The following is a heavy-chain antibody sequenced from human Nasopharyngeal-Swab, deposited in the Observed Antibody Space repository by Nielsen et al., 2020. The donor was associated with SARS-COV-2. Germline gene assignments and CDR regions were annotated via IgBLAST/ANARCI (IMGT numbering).Heavy chain of an antibody. D-gene: IGHD3-16*01. CDR3: ARSPKYASGGEWWFDP. J-gene: IGHJ5*02. Sequence: GESLKISCKGSGYQFTAYYINRVRQMPGKGLEWVARTDPSDSYTDYSPSLDDRVTFSADKSIDTAYLQWSSLKASDSGTYYCARSPKYASGGEWWFDPWGQGTLVSVSS. CDR1: GYQFTAYY. V-gene: IGHV5-10-1*01. CDR2: TDPSDSYT.